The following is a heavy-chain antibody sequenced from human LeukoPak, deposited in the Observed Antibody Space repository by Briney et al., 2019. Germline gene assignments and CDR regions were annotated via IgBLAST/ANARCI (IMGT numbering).Heavy chain of an antibody. Sequence: GGSLRLSCGASGFTFSSYWMSWVRQAPGKGLEWVANIKQDGSEKYYVDSVKGRFTISRDNAKNSLYLQMNSLRAEDTAVYYCARDRMGYYYYYMDVWGKGTTVTVSS. CDR1: GFTFSSYW. CDR2: IKQDGSEK. V-gene: IGHV3-7*01. CDR3: ARDRMGYYYYYMDV. J-gene: IGHJ6*03. D-gene: IGHD2-15*01.